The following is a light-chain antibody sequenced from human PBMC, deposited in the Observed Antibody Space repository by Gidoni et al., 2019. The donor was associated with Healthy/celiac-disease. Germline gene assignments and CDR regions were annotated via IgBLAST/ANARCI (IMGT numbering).Light chain of an antibody. Sequence: SSVLTQPPSVSVAPGKTAMITCGGDNIGSKSVHWYQQKPGQAPVLVVYDDNDRPSGIPERFSGSNSGNTATLTISRVEAGDEADYYCQVWDSTSDGGVFGGGTKLTVL. J-gene: IGLJ2*01. CDR2: DDN. V-gene: IGLV3-21*03. CDR3: QVWDSTSDGGV. CDR1: NIGSKS.